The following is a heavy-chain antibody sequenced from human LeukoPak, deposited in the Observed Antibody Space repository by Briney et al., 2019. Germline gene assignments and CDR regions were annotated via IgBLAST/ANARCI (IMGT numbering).Heavy chain of an antibody. CDR1: GFTVSTYY. D-gene: IGHD3-22*01. CDR3: ARGAYYYDSSGYY. CDR2: IYSDGST. Sequence: GGSLRLSCSASGFTVSTYYMSWVRQAPGKGLEWVSIIYSDGSTYYADSVKGRFTISRDNSKNTLYVQMNSLRAEDTAVYYCARGAYYYDSSGYYWGQGTLVTVSS. J-gene: IGHJ4*02. V-gene: IGHV3-66*01.